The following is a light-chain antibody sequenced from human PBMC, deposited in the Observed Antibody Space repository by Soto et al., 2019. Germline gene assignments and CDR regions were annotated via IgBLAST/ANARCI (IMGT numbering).Light chain of an antibody. CDR3: CSYTTSNTRQIV. V-gene: IGLV2-14*01. CDR1: SSDVGGYNY. J-gene: IGLJ1*01. Sequence: QSALTQPASGSGFPGQSITISCTGTSSDVGGYNYVSWYQQHPGKAPKFMIYDVSNRPSGVSNRFSGSKSGNTASLTISGLQAEDEADYYCCSYTTSNTRQIVFGTGTKATVL. CDR2: DVS.